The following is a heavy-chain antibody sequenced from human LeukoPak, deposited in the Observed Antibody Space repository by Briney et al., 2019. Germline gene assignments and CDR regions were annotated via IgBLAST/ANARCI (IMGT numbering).Heavy chain of an antibody. D-gene: IGHD3-9*01. J-gene: IGHJ5*02. Sequence: ASVKVSCKASGYTFTSYGISWVRQAPGQGLEWMGWISAYNGNTNYAQKLQGRVTMTTDTSTSTAYMELRSLRSDDTAVYYCARVCGDILTGYYWFDPWGQGTLVTVSS. V-gene: IGHV1-18*01. CDR1: GYTFTSYG. CDR3: ARVCGDILTGYYWFDP. CDR2: ISAYNGNT.